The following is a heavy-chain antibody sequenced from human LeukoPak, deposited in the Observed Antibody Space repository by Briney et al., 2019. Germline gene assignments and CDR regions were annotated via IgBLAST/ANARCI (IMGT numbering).Heavy chain of an antibody. CDR3: VRDTFSPDAFDI. D-gene: IGHD3-16*01. CDR2: ISTSSSYI. Sequence: PGGSLRLSCAASGFTFSSYSMNWVRQAPGEGLEWVSSISTSSSYIYSADSVKGRFTISRDNAKNSLYLQMNSLRAEDTAVYYCVRDTFSPDAFDIWGQGTMVTVSS. V-gene: IGHV3-21*01. J-gene: IGHJ3*02. CDR1: GFTFSSYS.